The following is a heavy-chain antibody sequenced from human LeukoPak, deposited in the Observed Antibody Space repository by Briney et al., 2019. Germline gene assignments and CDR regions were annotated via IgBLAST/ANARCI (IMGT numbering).Heavy chain of an antibody. J-gene: IGHJ4*02. CDR1: GFTFSSYS. D-gene: IGHD5-24*01. Sequence: PGGSLRLSCAASGFTFSSYSMNWVRQAPGKGLEWVSYISSSSTIYYADSVKGRFTISRDNAKNSLYLQMNSLRAEDTAVYYCVRDRLGDGFIRDVDFWGQGTLVTVSS. CDR2: ISSSSTI. V-gene: IGHV3-48*01. CDR3: VRDRLGDGFIRDVDF.